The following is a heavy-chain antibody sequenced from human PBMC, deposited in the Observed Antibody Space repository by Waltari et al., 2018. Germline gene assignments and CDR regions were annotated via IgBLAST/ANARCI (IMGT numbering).Heavy chain of an antibody. CDR3: ARGRYGSSTSCLTSYFAS. CDR1: GYTFTSYA. D-gene: IGHD2-2*01. V-gene: IGHV1-3*01. CDR2: INAGNGNT. J-gene: IGHJ4*02. Sequence: QVQLVQSGAEVKKPGASVKVSCKASGYTFTSYAMHWVRQAPGQRLEWMGWINAGNGNTKYSQKSQGRATIPRETSASTAYMELSSLGSEDTAVYYCARGRYGSSTSCLTSYFASWGQGTLVPVSP.